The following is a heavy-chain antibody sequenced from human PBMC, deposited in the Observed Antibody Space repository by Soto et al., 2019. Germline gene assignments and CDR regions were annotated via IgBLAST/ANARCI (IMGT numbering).Heavy chain of an antibody. J-gene: IGHJ6*02. CDR2: IYPGDSDT. CDR1: GYSFTSYW. CDR3: ARLVGAVAGIYYYYYGMDV. D-gene: IGHD6-19*01. V-gene: IGHV5-51*01. Sequence: GESLKISCKGSGYSFTSYWIGWVRQMPGKGLEWMGIIYPGDSDTRYSPSFQGQVTISADKSISTAYLQWSSLKASDTAMYYCARLVGAVAGIYYYYYGMDVWGQGTTVTVSS.